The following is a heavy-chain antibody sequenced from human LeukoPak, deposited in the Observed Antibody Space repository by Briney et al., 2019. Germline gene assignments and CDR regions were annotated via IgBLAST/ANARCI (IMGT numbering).Heavy chain of an antibody. CDR1: GGSISSYY. Sequence: SETLSLTCTVSGGSISSYYWSWIRQPPGKGLEWIGYVHYSGSTRYNPSLESRVTISVDTSKNQFSLKLSSATAADTAVYYCARRRSYSSGFLVDYWGQGTLVTVSS. CDR2: VHYSGST. D-gene: IGHD6-19*01. J-gene: IGHJ4*02. V-gene: IGHV4-59*08. CDR3: ARRRSYSSGFLVDY.